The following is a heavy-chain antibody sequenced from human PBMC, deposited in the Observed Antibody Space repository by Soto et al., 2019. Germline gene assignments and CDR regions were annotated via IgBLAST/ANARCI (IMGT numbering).Heavy chain of an antibody. CDR1: GFTFSSYA. CDR2: ISYDGSNK. D-gene: IGHD6-19*01. J-gene: IGHJ4*02. Sequence: GGSLRLSCAASGFTFSSYAMHWVRQAPGKGLEWVAVISYDGSNKYYADSVKGRFTISRDNSKNTLYLQMNSLRAEDTAVYYCARLFMGSSGWYGGGNYFDYWGQGTLVTVSS. CDR3: ARLFMGSSGWYGGGNYFDY. V-gene: IGHV3-30-3*01.